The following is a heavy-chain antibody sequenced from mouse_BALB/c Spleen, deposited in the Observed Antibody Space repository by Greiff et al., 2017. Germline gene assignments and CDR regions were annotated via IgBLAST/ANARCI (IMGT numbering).Heavy chain of an antibody. CDR2: INPSNGGT. V-gene: IGHV1S81*02. J-gene: IGHJ4*01. CDR1: GYTFTSYY. Sequence: VQLQQSGAELVKPGASVKLSCKASGYTFTSYYMYWVKQRPGQGLEWIGEINPSNGGTNFNEKFKSKATLTVDKSSSTAYMQLSSLTSEDSAVDYWTRSDSSGCDYWGQGTSVTVSS. CDR3: TRSDSSGCDY. D-gene: IGHD3-2*01.